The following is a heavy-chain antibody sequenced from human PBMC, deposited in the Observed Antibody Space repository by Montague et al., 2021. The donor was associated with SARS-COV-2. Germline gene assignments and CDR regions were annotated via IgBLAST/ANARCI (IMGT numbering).Heavy chain of an antibody. J-gene: IGHJ5*02. Sequence: SETLSLTCTVSGGSINSSYWGWIRQPPGKGLEWIGYIYYRGSTNHNPSLETRVTISVDPSKNQFSLKLISVTAADTAVYYCAREDRWNWFDPWGQGILVTVSS. CDR3: AREDRWNWFDP. CDR2: IYYRGST. D-gene: IGHD5-24*01. CDR1: GGSINSSY. V-gene: IGHV4-59*01.